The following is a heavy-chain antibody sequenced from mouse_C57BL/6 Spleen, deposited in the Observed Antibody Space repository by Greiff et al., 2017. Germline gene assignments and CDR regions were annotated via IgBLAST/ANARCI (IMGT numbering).Heavy chain of an antibody. D-gene: IGHD2-5*01. J-gene: IGHJ1*03. CDR3: TSGYSNYGWYFDV. Sequence: VQLQQSGAELVRPGASVKLSCTASGFNIKDDYMHWVKQRPEQGLEWIGWIDPENGDTEYASKFQGKATITADTSSNTAYLQLSSLTSEDTAVYYCTSGYSNYGWYFDVWGTGTTVTVSS. CDR1: GFNIKDDY. V-gene: IGHV14-4*01. CDR2: IDPENGDT.